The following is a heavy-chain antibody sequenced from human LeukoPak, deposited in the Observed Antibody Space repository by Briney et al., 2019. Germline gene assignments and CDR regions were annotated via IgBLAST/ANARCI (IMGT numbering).Heavy chain of an antibody. Sequence: ASVKVSCKASGYTFTGYYMHWVRQAPGQGLEWMGWINPNSGGTNYAQKFQGRVTMTRDTSINTAYMELSRLRSDDTAVYYCARGIVGATGKYYFDYWGQGTLVTVSS. CDR1: GYTFTGYY. CDR2: INPNSGGT. CDR3: ARGIVGATGKYYFDY. V-gene: IGHV1-2*02. D-gene: IGHD1-26*01. J-gene: IGHJ4*02.